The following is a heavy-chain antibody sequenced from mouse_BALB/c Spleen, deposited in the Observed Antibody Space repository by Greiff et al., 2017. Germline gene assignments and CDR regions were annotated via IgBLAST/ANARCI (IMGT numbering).Heavy chain of an antibody. D-gene: IGHD2-3*01. CDR2: IDPENGDT. Sequence: VQLQQSGAELVRPGASVKLSCTASGFNINDYYMHWVKQRPEQGLEWIGWIDPENGDTEYAPKFQGKATMTADTSSNTAYLQLSSLTSEDTAVYYCNVMTRRGDYAMDYWGQGTSVTVSS. CDR1: GFNINDYY. J-gene: IGHJ4*01. V-gene: IGHV14-4*02. CDR3: NVMTRRGDYAMDY.